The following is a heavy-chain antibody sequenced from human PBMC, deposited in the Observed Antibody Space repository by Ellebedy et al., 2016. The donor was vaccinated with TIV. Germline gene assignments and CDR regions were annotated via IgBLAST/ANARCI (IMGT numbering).Heavy chain of an antibody. D-gene: IGHD1-26*01. CDR3: ARGLYSGSYHYYYGMDV. V-gene: IGHV4-59*01. CDR1: GGSISSYY. Sequence: SETLSLXXTLSGGSISSYYWSWIRQPPGKGLEWIGYIYYSGSTNYNPSLKSRVTISVDTSKNQFSLKLSSVTAADTAVYYCARGLYSGSYHYYYGMDVWGQGTTVTVSS. J-gene: IGHJ6*02. CDR2: IYYSGST.